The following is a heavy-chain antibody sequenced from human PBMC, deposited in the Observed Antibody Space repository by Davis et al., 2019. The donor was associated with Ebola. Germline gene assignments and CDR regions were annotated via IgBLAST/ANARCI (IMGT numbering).Heavy chain of an antibody. V-gene: IGHV1-69*10. D-gene: IGHD6-6*01. CDR3: ARRAGSSGREDY. J-gene: IGHJ4*02. CDR1: GYTFTGYY. CDR2: IIPILGIA. Sequence: SVKVSCKASGYTFTGYYMHWVRQAPGQGLEWMGGIIPILGIANYAQKFQGRVTITADESTSTAYMELSSLRSEDTAVYYCARRAGSSGREDYWGQGTLVTVSS.